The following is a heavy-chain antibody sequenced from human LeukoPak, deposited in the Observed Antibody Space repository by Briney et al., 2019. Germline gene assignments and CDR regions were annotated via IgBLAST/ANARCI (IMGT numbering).Heavy chain of an antibody. CDR3: ARAGNTRFDY. CDR1: GFTFSSFA. V-gene: IGHV3-23*01. CDR2: ISGRDGST. Sequence: PGGSQRLSCAASGFTFSSFAMSWVRQAPGKGLEWVSGISGRDGSTYYADSVKGRFTISRDNSKNTLYPQMNSLRAEDTAVYYCARAGNTRFDYWGQGTLVTVSS. J-gene: IGHJ4*02. D-gene: IGHD2/OR15-2a*01.